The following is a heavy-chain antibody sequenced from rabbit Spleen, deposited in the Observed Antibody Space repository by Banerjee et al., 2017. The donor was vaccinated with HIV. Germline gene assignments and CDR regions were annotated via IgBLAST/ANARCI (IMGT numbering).Heavy chain of an antibody. CDR3: ARNYVNVFDP. D-gene: IGHD1-1*01. V-gene: IGHV1S40*01. Sequence: QSLEESGGDLVKPGASLTLTCTASGFSFSSVHWIYWVRQAPGKGLEWIGTIYAGSTGTTDYASWAKGRFTISKTSSTTVTLQMTSLTAADTATYFCARNYVNVFDPWGPGTLVTVS. J-gene: IGHJ2*01. CDR2: IYAGSTGTT. CDR1: GFSFSSVHW.